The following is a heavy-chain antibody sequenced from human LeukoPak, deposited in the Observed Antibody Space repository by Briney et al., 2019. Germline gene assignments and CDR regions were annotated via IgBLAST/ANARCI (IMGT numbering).Heavy chain of an antibody. CDR2: ISAYNGKT. J-gene: IGHJ4*02. Sequence: ASVKVSCKSSGYSFTNYGISWVRQAPGQGLEWMGWISAYNGKTIYAQNLQGRVTLTTDTATSTAYMELSRLRSDDTAVYYCARGGDGYNRPFRYWGQGTLVTVSS. D-gene: IGHD5-24*01. CDR3: ARGGDGYNRPFRY. CDR1: GYSFTNYG. V-gene: IGHV1-18*01.